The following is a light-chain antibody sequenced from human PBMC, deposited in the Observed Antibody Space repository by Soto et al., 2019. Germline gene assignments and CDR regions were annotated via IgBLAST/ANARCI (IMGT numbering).Light chain of an antibody. J-gene: IGLJ2*01. CDR1: SSDVGSYNL. V-gene: IGLV2-23*01. Sequence: QSALTQPASVSGSPGQSITISCTGTSSDVGSYNLVSWYQQHPGKAPKLMIYKGSKRPSGVSNRFSGSKSGNTASLTISGLQAEDEADYYCCSYAGSSTDVVFGGGTKLTVL. CDR3: CSYAGSSTDVV. CDR2: KGS.